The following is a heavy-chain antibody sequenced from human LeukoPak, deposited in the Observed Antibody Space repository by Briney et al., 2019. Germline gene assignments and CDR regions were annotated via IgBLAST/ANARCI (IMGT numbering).Heavy chain of an antibody. Sequence: GGSLRLSCAGPGFSFSSNTMSWVRQAPGWGLEWVSAISNNGGRTDYADSVKGRFTISRDNSKSTLYLHMDSLRAEDTAVYYCARDEDTSALSEYWGQGTLVTVSS. CDR1: GFSFSSNT. J-gene: IGHJ4*02. D-gene: IGHD2/OR15-2a*01. CDR3: ARDEDTSALSEY. V-gene: IGHV3-23*01. CDR2: ISNNGGRT.